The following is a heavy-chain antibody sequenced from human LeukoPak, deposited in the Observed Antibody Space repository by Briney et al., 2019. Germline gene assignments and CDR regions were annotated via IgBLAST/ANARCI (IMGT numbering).Heavy chain of an antibody. V-gene: IGHV3-7*03. Sequence: PGGSLRLSCAASGFTFSNYWMSWVRQAPGKGLEWVANTKGDGSYKYYVDSVKGRFTISRDNAKSSLYLQMNTLRAEDTAVYYCATSSDSSGNDWGQGTLVTVSS. CDR1: GFTFSNYW. J-gene: IGHJ4*02. CDR2: TKGDGSYK. CDR3: ATSSDSSGND. D-gene: IGHD3-22*01.